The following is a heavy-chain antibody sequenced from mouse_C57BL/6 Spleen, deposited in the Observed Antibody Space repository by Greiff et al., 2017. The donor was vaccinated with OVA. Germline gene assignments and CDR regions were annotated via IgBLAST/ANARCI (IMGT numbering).Heavy chain of an antibody. D-gene: IGHD2-4*01. CDR3: ARPPFYYDYGIWFAY. Sequence: DVKLVESGGGLVKPGGSLKLSCAASGFTFSDYGMHWVRQAPEKGLEWVAYISSGSSTIYYADTVKGRFTISRDNAKNTLFLQMTSLRSEDTAMYYCARPPFYYDYGIWFAYWGQGTLVTVSA. J-gene: IGHJ3*01. V-gene: IGHV5-17*01. CDR2: ISSGSSTI. CDR1: GFTFSDYG.